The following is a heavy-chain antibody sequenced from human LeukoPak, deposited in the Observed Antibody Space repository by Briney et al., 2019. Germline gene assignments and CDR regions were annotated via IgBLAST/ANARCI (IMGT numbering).Heavy chain of an antibody. V-gene: IGHV3-30*18. CDR1: GFTFSSYG. CDR3: AKIHYYYDSSGPFDY. Sequence: GGPLRLSCAASGFTFSSYGMHWVRQAPGKGLEWVAVISYDGSNKYYADSVKGRFTISRDNSKNTLYLQMNSLRAEDTAVYYCAKIHYYYDSSGPFDYWGQGTLVTVSS. CDR2: ISYDGSNK. J-gene: IGHJ4*02. D-gene: IGHD3-22*01.